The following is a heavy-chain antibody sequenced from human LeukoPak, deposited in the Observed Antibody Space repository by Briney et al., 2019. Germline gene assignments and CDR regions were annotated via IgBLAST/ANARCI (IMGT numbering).Heavy chain of an antibody. J-gene: IGHJ4*02. Sequence: GGALRLSCAASGFTFNSYGMQRVRQAPGKGLEWVAAIWYDGSKQYYADSAKGRFTISRDNSKNTLNLQMNSLGGEDTAVYYCAREIWFGESRSYCDYWGQGTLVTVSS. V-gene: IGHV3-33*01. CDR1: GFTFNSYG. D-gene: IGHD3-10*01. CDR3: AREIWFGESRSYCDY. CDR2: IWYDGSKQ.